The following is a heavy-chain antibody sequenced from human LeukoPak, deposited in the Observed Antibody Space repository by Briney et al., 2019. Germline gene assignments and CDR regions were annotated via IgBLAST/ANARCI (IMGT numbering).Heavy chain of an antibody. V-gene: IGHV4-59*01. D-gene: IGHD3-10*01. Sequence: SETLSLTCTVSGGSISSYYWSWIRQPPGKGLEWIGYIYYSGSTNYNPSLKSRVTISVDTSKNQFSLKLSSVTAADTAVYYCARNTWFGELSRVVGWFDPWGQGTLVTVSS. CDR1: GGSISSYY. J-gene: IGHJ5*02. CDR2: IYYSGST. CDR3: ARNTWFGELSRVVGWFDP.